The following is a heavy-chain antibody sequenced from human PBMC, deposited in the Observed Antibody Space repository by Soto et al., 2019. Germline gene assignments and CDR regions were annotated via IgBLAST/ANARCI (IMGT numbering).Heavy chain of an antibody. D-gene: IGHD3-16*01. CDR2: IYYSGST. CDR1: GGSISIYY. Sequence: SETLSLTCTVSGGSISIYYWSWIRQPPGKGLEWVGYIYYSGSTNYNPSLKSRVTISVDTSKNQFSLKLSSVTAADTAVYYCARGLTFFDYWGQGTLVTVSS. J-gene: IGHJ4*02. V-gene: IGHV4-59*01. CDR3: ARGLTFFDY.